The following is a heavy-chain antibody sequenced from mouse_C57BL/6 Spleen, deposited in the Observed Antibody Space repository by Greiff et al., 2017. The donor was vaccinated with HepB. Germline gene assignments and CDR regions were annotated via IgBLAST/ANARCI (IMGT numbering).Heavy chain of an antibody. Sequence: QVQLKESGAELVRPGTSVKVSCKASGYAFTNYLIEWVKQRPGQGLEWIGVINPGSGGTNYNEKFKGKATLTADKSSSTAYMQLSSLTSEDSAVYFCARWGLYDYEEEFDYWGQGTTLTVSS. J-gene: IGHJ2*01. D-gene: IGHD2-4*01. CDR3: ARWGLYDYEEEFDY. CDR2: INPGSGGT. V-gene: IGHV1-54*01. CDR1: GYAFTNYL.